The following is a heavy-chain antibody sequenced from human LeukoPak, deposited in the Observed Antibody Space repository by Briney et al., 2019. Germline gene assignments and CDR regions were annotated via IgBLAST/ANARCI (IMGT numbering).Heavy chain of an antibody. CDR1: GFTVSSNY. Sequence: GGSLRLSCAASGFTVSSNYMSWVRQAPGKGLEWVSLIHSDDSTYYADSVKGRFTISRDNSKNTLYLQMNSLRAEDTAMYYCARDGSSRSLQFWGQGTLVTVSS. CDR2: IHSDDST. J-gene: IGHJ1*01. CDR3: ARDGSSRSLQF. V-gene: IGHV3-53*01.